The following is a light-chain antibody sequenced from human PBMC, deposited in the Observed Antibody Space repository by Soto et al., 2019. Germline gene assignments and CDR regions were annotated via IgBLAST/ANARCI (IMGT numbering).Light chain of an antibody. CDR3: QHYYGYSWT. CDR2: GAS. J-gene: IGKJ1*01. V-gene: IGKV3-20*01. CDR1: QSVSSSY. Sequence: EIVLTQSPGTLSLSPGERATLSCRASQSVSSSYLAWYQQKPGQAPRLLIYGASSRATGIPDRFSGSGSGTEFTLTISSLQSDDFATYYCQHYYGYSWTFGQGTKVDIK.